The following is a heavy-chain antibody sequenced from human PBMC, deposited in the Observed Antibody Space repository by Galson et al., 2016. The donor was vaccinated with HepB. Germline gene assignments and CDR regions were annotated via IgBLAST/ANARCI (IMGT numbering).Heavy chain of an antibody. D-gene: IGHD2-15*01. CDR2: ISANNGNT. CDR1: GYTFSSYA. Sequence: SVKVSCKASGYTFSSYAISWVRQAPGQGLEWMGWISANNGNTSYAQKFQGRLIMTTDTSTGMVYLDLRSLRSDDTAVYYCARDRHCSVGRCRDAHVIWGQGTLVTVSS. V-gene: IGHV1-18*01. CDR3: ARDRHCSVGRCRDAHVI. J-gene: IGHJ3*02.